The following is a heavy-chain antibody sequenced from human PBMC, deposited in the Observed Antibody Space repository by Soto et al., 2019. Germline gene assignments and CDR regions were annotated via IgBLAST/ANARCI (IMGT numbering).Heavy chain of an antibody. V-gene: IGHV1-69*13. Sequence: GASVKVSCKASGGTFSSYAISWVRQAPGQGLEWMGGIIPIFGTANYAQKFQGRVTITADESTSTAYMELSSLRSEDTAVYYCAGLYYYGSGSKKNEFDYWGQGTLVTVSS. D-gene: IGHD3-10*01. CDR3: AGLYYYGSGSKKNEFDY. CDR1: GGTFSSYA. CDR2: IIPIFGTA. J-gene: IGHJ4*02.